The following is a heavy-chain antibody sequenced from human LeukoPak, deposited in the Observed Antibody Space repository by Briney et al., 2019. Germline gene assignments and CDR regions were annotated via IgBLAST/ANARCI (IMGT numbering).Heavy chain of an antibody. CDR3: ARGGSGSILDY. D-gene: IGHD3-10*01. J-gene: IGHJ4*02. Sequence: WVRQAPGKGLEWVGSIYYSGSTYYNPSHKSRVTISVDTSKNQFSLKLSSVTAADTAVYYCARGGSGSILDYWGQGTLVTVSS. CDR2: IYYSGST. V-gene: IGHV4-39*07.